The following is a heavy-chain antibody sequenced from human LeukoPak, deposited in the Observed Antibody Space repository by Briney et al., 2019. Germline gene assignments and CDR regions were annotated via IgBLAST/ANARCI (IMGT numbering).Heavy chain of an antibody. Sequence: TSETLSLTCTVSGGSISSYYWSWIRQPPGKGLEWIGYIYYSGSTNYNPSLKSRVTISVDTSKNQFSLKLSSVTAADTAVYYCARIAYCGGDCYSYAFDIWGQGTMVTVPS. V-gene: IGHV4-59*01. D-gene: IGHD2-21*02. CDR1: GGSISSYY. J-gene: IGHJ3*02. CDR3: ARIAYCGGDCYSYAFDI. CDR2: IYYSGST.